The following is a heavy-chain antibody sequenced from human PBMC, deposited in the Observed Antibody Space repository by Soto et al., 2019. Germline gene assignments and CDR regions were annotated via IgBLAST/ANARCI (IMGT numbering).Heavy chain of an antibody. CDR1: GGTFSGHA. CDR3: ARGPNWGYRFDS. J-gene: IGHJ4*02. D-gene: IGHD7-27*01. CDR2: LIPLFGTT. Sequence: QVQLVQSGAEVKKPGSSVKVSCEASGGTFSGHAISWVRQAPGQGPEWMGGLIPLFGTTQHAQNFQDRLTITADKSTSTAYMELTRLRFEATAIYYCARGPNWGYRFDSWGQGTLGTVSS. V-gene: IGHV1-69*06.